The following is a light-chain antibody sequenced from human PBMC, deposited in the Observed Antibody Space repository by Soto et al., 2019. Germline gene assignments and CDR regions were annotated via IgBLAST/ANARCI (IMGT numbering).Light chain of an antibody. Sequence: DIVMTQSPDSLAVSLGERATFNCKSSQSVLSGSNNKNYLAWYQQKPGQPPKLLIYWASTRESGVPDRFSGSGSGTDFTLTNSSLQAEDVAVYYCQHYYSTPLTFGGGTKVEIK. CDR2: WAS. CDR3: QHYYSTPLT. V-gene: IGKV4-1*01. CDR1: QSVLSGSNNKNY. J-gene: IGKJ4*01.